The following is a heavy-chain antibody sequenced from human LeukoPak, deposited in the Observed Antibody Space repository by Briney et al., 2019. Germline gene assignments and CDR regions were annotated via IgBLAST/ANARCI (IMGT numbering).Heavy chain of an antibody. V-gene: IGHV3-30-3*01. CDR1: GFTFSSYA. CDR2: ISYDGSNK. J-gene: IGHJ4*02. CDR3: ARAYWVWYYDFWNGYYNDFDY. D-gene: IGHD3-3*01. Sequence: GGSLRLSCAASGFTFSSYAMHWVRQAPGKGLEWVAVISYDGSNKYYADSVKGRFTISRDNSKNTLYLQMNSLRAEDTAVYYCARAYWVWYYDFWNGYYNDFDYWGQGTLVTVSS.